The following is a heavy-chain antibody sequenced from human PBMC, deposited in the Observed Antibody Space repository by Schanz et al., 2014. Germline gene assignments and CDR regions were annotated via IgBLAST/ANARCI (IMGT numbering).Heavy chain of an antibody. CDR2: IKSKTDGGTR. V-gene: IGHV3-15*01. D-gene: IGHD6-13*01. Sequence: AQLVESGGGVVQPGRSLRLSCAASGFMFSSYGMHWVRQAPGKGLQWVARIKSKTDGGTRDYAAPVKGRFTISTDDSKTTLYLQMNSLKSEDTAVYYCATASAPVREAGAGSSFHLWGQGTLVTVSP. CDR3: ATASAPVREAGAGSSFHL. CDR1: GFMFSSYG. J-gene: IGHJ5*02.